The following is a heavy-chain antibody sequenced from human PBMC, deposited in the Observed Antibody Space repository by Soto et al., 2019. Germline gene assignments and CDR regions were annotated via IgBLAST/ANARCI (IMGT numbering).Heavy chain of an antibody. Sequence: QVQLQESGPGLVKPSGTLSLICIVSGDSVTFGHHYWSWIRQPPGKGLEWIGHIFFTGATNYSPSLKSRVAMSVDSSKSQFSLNLTPVSAADSAIYYCARARPDSAGSSLGRRLDVWGQGTTVTVSS. V-gene: IGHV4-61*01. CDR3: ARARPDSAGSSLGRRLDV. CDR1: GDSVTFGHHY. J-gene: IGHJ6*02. D-gene: IGHD3-10*01. CDR2: IFFTGAT.